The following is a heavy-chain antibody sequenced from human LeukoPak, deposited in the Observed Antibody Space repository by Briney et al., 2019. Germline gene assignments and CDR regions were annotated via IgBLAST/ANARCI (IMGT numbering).Heavy chain of an antibody. CDR1: GYTFTSYD. CDR2: MNPHSGNA. Sequence: ASVKVSCKASGYTFTSYDINWVRQAAGQGLEWMGWMNPHSGNAGYAQKFQGRVTMTRDTSISTAYMELRSLRSDDTAVYYCATSEGSYYNANYWGQGTLVTVSS. V-gene: IGHV1-8*01. CDR3: ATSEGSYYNANY. J-gene: IGHJ4*02. D-gene: IGHD3-10*01.